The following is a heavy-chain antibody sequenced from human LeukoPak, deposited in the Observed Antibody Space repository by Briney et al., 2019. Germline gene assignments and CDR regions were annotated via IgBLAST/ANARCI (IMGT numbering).Heavy chain of an antibody. J-gene: IGHJ4*02. D-gene: IGHD3-22*01. Sequence: SETLSLTCTVSGDSVSSGSYYWSWIRRPPGKGLEWIGYMYYTGSTNYNPSLKSRVTISVDRSKNQFSLKLSSVTAADTAVYYCARATAYYYDSSGYEGFDYWGQGTLVTVSS. CDR3: ARATAYYYDSSGYEGFDY. CDR2: MYYTGST. CDR1: GDSVSSGSYY. V-gene: IGHV4-61*01.